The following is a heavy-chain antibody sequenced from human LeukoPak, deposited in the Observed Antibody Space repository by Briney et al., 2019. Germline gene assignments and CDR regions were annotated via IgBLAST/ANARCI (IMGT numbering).Heavy chain of an antibody. CDR1: GFTFSDYY. J-gene: IGHJ6*03. CDR3: AREKIGTGTVLGKDYYYMDV. CDR2: ISSSGSTI. D-gene: IGHD3-16*01. V-gene: IGHV3-11*01. Sequence: GGSLRLSCAASGFTFSDYYMSWIRQAPGKGLEWVSYISSSGSTIYYADSVKGRFTISRDNSKNTLYLQMNSLRAEDTAVYYCAREKIGTGTVLGKDYYYMDVWGKGTTVTVSS.